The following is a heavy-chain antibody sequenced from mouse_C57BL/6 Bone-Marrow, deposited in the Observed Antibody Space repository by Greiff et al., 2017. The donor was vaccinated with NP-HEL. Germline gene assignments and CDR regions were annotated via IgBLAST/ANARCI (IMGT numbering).Heavy chain of an antibody. Sequence: QVQLQQPGAELVKPGASVKLSCKASGYTFTSYWMHWVKQRPGQGLEWIGMIHPNSGSTNYNEKFKSKATLTVDKSSSTAYMQLSSLTSEDSAVYYCARITTVSRSFDYWGQGTTLTVSS. J-gene: IGHJ2*01. CDR3: ARITTVSRSFDY. CDR2: IHPNSGST. V-gene: IGHV1-64*01. CDR1: GYTFTSYW. D-gene: IGHD1-1*01.